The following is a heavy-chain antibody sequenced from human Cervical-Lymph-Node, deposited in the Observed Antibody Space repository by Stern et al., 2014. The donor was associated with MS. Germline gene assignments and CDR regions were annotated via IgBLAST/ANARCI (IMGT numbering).Heavy chain of an antibody. CDR1: GFTFTSSA. V-gene: IGHV1-58*01. D-gene: IGHD3-22*01. J-gene: IGHJ3*02. Sequence: QLVQSGPEVKKPGTSVKVSCKASGFTFTSSAVQWVRQARGQRLEWIGWIVGVSGTKNYAQKFQERVTIPRDMSTSTAYMELSSLRSDDTAVYYCAAVPDYYDSSGADAFDIWGQGTMVTVSS. CDR2: IVGVSGTK. CDR3: AAVPDYYDSSGADAFDI.